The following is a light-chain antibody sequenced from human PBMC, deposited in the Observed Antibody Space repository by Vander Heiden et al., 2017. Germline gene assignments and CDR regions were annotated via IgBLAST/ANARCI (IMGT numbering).Light chain of an antibody. V-gene: IGKV3-11*01. CDR2: DVS. CDR1: QSVSSD. CDR3: HQRKTEPLT. Sequence: VSTQSSGILSASPGERATLSCRASQSVSSDFAWYQQKPGKAPRLLIYDVSSRATGIPARFSGSGSGTDFTLTISSLEPEDFAVYYCHQRKTEPLTCGGGTKLEIK. J-gene: IGKJ4*01.